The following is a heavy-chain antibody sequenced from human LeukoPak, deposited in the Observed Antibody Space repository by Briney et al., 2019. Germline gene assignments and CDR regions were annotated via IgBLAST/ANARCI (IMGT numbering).Heavy chain of an antibody. CDR2: INHSGST. CDR1: GGSFSGYY. CDR3: AENLRSSYVSN. D-gene: IGHD3-10*02. J-gene: IGHJ4*02. Sequence: SETLSLTCAVYGGSFSGYYWSWIRQPPGKGLEWIGEINHSGSTNYNPSLKSRVTISVDTSKNQFSLKLSSVTAADTAVYYCAENLRSSYVSNWGQGTLVTVSS. V-gene: IGHV4-34*01.